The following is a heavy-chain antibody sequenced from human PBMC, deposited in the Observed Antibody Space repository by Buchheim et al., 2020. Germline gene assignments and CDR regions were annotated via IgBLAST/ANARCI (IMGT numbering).Heavy chain of an antibody. CDR3: ARDRGVVTREDGLDV. D-gene: IGHD4-23*01. J-gene: IGHJ6*02. V-gene: IGHV3-11*06. Sequence: QVQLVDSGGGVVKPGGSLRLSCAASGFSFSDYYMTWIRQAPGKGLEWVSYISPSSSARNYADSVKGRFTISRDNAKNSLYLQMNSLRAEDTAVYYCARDRGVVTREDGLDVWGQGTT. CDR1: GFSFSDYY. CDR2: ISPSSSAR.